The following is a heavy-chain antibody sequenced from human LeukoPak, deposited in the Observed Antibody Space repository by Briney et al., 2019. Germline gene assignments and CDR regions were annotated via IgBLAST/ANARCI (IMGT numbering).Heavy chain of an antibody. CDR2: IGSDGTKK. D-gene: IGHD5/OR15-5a*01. CDR3: ARQMTSTRLFDS. CDR1: GFTFSDHP. V-gene: IGHV3-30*04. J-gene: IGHJ4*02. Sequence: PGRSLRLSCVASGFTFSDHPFHWVRQSPDKGLEWVALIGSDGTKKYYADSVQGRFTVSRENSKNILSLQMNTLRADDTAVYFCARQMTSTRLFDSWGQGTLVTVSS.